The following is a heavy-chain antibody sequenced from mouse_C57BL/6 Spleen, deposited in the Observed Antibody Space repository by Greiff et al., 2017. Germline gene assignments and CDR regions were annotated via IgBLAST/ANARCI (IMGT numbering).Heavy chain of an antibody. V-gene: IGHV5-17*01. Sequence: EVHLVESGGGLVKPGGSLKLSCAASGFTFSDYGMHWVRQAPEKGLEWVAYISSGSSTIYYADTVKGRFTISRDNAKNTLFLQMTSLRSEDTAMYYGARAYYDYDGDYYAMGYWGQGTSVTVSS. CDR3: ARAYYDYDGDYYAMGY. D-gene: IGHD2-4*01. CDR2: ISSGSSTI. J-gene: IGHJ4*01. CDR1: GFTFSDYG.